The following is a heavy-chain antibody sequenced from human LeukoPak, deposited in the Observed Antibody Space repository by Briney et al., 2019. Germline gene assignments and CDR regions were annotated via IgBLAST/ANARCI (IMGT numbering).Heavy chain of an antibody. CDR2: ISPDGKSI. Sequence: GGSLRLSCAASGFTFSDPDMSWIRQAPGKGLEYLSYISPDGKSISYTDSVKGRFTISRDNAKNSLYLQMTSLRAEDTAIYYCARTARLLEYWGQGTLVTVSS. D-gene: IGHD6-6*01. V-gene: IGHV3-11*01. CDR1: GFTFSDPD. J-gene: IGHJ4*02. CDR3: ARTARLLEY.